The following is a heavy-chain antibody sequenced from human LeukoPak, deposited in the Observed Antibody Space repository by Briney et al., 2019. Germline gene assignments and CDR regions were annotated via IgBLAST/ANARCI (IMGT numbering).Heavy chain of an antibody. Sequence: SETLSLTCTVSGASINTYYWSWVRQPPGKGLEWIGYIYYSGSTNNNPSLKSRVRISLDTSKNQFSLKLSSVTAADTAVYFCARGLDYFDFWGQGTLVTVSS. J-gene: IGHJ4*02. CDR1: GASINTYY. CDR3: ARGLDYFDF. V-gene: IGHV4-59*01. D-gene: IGHD3-9*01. CDR2: IYYSGST.